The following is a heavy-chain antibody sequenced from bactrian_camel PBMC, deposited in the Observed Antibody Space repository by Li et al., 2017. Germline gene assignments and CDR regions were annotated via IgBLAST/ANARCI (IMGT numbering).Heavy chain of an antibody. V-gene: IGHV3S53*01. CDR2: IGRDDKT. CDR3: AADRYTRYTCGSGPFRGDY. CDR1: GYTYTAGC. Sequence: HVQLVESGGGSAEPGGSMRLSCTISGYTYTAGCMGWFRQAPGKEREAVALIGRDDKTTYADSVKGRFTISKDNAAGTLYPQMNSLKSEDTAMYYCAADRYTRYTCGSGPFRGDYWGQGTQVTVS. D-gene: IGHD2*01. J-gene: IGHJ4*01.